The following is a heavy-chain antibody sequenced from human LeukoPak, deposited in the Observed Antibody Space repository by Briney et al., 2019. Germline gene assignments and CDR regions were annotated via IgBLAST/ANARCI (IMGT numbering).Heavy chain of an antibody. CDR1: GDTFSSYG. CDR2: IIPIFGTA. J-gene: IGHJ3*02. CDR3: ARVHRWMGEIRLGDSASDI. D-gene: IGHD1-26*01. V-gene: IGHV1-69*01. Sequence: ASVKVSCKGSGDTFSSYGINWVRQAPGQGLEWMGGIIPIFGTANYAQNFQGRVTITSDASRSTAYMELNSLKSDDTAMYFCARVHRWMGEIRLGDSASDIWGQGTMVIVSS.